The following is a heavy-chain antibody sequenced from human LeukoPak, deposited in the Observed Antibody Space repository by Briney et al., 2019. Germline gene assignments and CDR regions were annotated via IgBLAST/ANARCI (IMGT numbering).Heavy chain of an antibody. Sequence: GASVKVSCKASGYTFTSYDINWVRQATGQGLEWVGWMNPNSGNTGYAQKFQGRVTMTRNTSISTAYMELSSLRSEDTAVYYCARGVTYYYDKIPDYWGQGTLVTVSS. J-gene: IGHJ4*02. CDR3: ARGVTYYYDKIPDY. CDR2: MNPNSGNT. CDR1: GYTFTSYD. V-gene: IGHV1-8*01. D-gene: IGHD3-22*01.